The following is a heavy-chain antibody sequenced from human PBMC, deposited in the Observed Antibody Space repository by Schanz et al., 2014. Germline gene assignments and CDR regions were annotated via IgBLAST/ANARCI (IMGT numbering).Heavy chain of an antibody. CDR3: ARRDKSFSNLDY. Sequence: QVQLVQSGAEVKEPGASVKVSCRASGYTFTAYYIHWVRRAPGQGLDWMGWINPHSGGTNYAEKFQGSVTMTTDTSITTAYMDLSSLRSDDTAVYYCARRDKSFSNLDYWGEGVLVTVS. D-gene: IGHD4-4*01. CDR1: GYTFTAYY. CDR2: INPHSGGT. J-gene: IGHJ4*02. V-gene: IGHV1-2*02.